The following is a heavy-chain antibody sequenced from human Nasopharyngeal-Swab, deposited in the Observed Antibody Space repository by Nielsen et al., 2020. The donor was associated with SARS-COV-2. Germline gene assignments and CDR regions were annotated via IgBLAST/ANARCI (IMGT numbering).Heavy chain of an antibody. J-gene: IGHJ5*02. CDR3: ARPLSRDSTWTTEANWFDP. V-gene: IGHV3-23*01. D-gene: IGHD6-13*01. Sequence: GGSLRLSCAGSGFTFSSKWMNWARQAPGKGLEWVSTITGNGDTTYYADSVKGRFTISRDNSENTVYLQMNSLRAEDTALYHCARPLSRDSTWTTEANWFDPWGQGTLVTVSS. CDR2: ITGNGDTT. CDR1: GFTFSSKW.